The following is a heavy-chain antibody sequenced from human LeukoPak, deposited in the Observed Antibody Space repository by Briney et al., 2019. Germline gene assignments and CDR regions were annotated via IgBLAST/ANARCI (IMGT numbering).Heavy chain of an antibody. V-gene: IGHV3-48*01. CDR3: ARSLTVGSGQNSYFVS. D-gene: IGHD4/OR15-4a*01. CDR2: ISSSSSTI. Sequence: GGTLRLSRAASGFTFSSYSINWVSHAPGKGLERVSYISSSSSTIYYTDSVKGRNTISRDNAKNSLYVQMNSLRADDTALYYCARSLTVGSGQNSYFVSWGEGILVTVSS. CDR1: GFTFSSYS. J-gene: IGHJ4*02.